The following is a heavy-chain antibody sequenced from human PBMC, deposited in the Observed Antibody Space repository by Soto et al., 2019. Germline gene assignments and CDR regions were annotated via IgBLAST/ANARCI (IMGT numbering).Heavy chain of an antibody. CDR1: GFTFSSYA. V-gene: IGHV3-30-3*01. J-gene: IGHJ4*02. CDR3: ARDSGPLYSGYVVS. D-gene: IGHD5-12*01. CDR2: ISYDGSNK. Sequence: GGSLRLSCAASGFTFSSYAMHWVRQAPGKGLEWVAVISYDGSNKYYADSVKGRFTISRDNSKNTLYLQMNSLRAEDTAVYYCARDSGPLYSGYVVSWGQGTLVTVSS.